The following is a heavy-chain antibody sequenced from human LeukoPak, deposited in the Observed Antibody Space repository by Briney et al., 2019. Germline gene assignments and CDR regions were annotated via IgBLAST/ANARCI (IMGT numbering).Heavy chain of an antibody. CDR2: IYPGDSDT. CDR1: GYSFTSYW. D-gene: IGHD3-22*01. J-gene: IGHJ4*02. Sequence: GESLKVSCKGSGYSFTSYWIGWVRQMPGKGLEWMGIIYPGDSDTRYSPSFQGQVTISADKSISTAYLQWSSLKASDTAMYYCARLPHYYDSSGYYRGDYWGQGTLVTVSS. CDR3: ARLPHYYDSSGYYRGDY. V-gene: IGHV5-51*01.